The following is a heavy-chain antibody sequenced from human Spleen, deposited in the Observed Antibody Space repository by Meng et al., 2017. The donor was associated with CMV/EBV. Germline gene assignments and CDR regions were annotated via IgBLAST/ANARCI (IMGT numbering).Heavy chain of an antibody. D-gene: IGHD2-2*01. CDR2: FDPEDGET. Sequence: ASVKVSCKVSGNTLTDLSIHWVRQAPGKGLEWMGGFDPEDGETRYAQRFQGRVTITTDESTSTAYMELSSLRSEDTAVYYCARGDCSSTSCLVYYYYYGMDVWGQGTTVTVSS. CDR1: GNTLTDLS. V-gene: IGHV1-24*01. J-gene: IGHJ6*02. CDR3: ARGDCSSTSCLVYYYYYGMDV.